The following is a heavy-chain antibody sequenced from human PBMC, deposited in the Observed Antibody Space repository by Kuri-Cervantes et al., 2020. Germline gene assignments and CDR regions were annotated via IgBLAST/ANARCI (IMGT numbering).Heavy chain of an antibody. CDR2: MNPNSGGT. D-gene: IGHD3-10*01. CDR3: ARDGGDSGDYGDY. V-gene: IGHV1-2*02. J-gene: IGHJ4*02. CDR1: GYTFTSYG. Sequence: ASVKVSCKASGYTFTSYGISWVRQAPGQGLEWMGWMNPNSGGTNYAQKFQGRVTMTRDTSISTAYMELSRLRSDDTAVYYCARDGGDSGDYGDYWGQGTLVTVSS.